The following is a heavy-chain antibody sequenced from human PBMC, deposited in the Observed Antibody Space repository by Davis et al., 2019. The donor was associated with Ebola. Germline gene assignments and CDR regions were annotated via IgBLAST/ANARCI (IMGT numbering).Heavy chain of an antibody. V-gene: IGHV3-7*03. CDR3: ARVVTRGWFEY. J-gene: IGHJ5*01. Sequence: GGSLRLSCAASGFTFSGSAMHWVRQASGKGLEWVANIKQDGSEKYYVDSVKGRFTISRDNAKNSLYLQINSLRAEDTAVYYCARVVTRGWFEYWGQGTLVTVSS. CDR1: GFTFSGSA. CDR2: IKQDGSEK.